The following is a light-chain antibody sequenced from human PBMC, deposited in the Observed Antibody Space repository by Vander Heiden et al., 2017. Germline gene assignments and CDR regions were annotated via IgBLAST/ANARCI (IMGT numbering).Light chain of an antibody. V-gene: IGLV1-40*01. Sequence: QSVLTQPPSVAGAPGQRVTISCTGSNSNIGAGYDVHWYQQLPGTAPKLLIYYNTNRPSGVPDRFSASKSGTSASLAITGLQAEDEADYFCQSYDSLSWVFGGGTRLTVL. CDR2: YNT. CDR3: QSYDSLSWV. J-gene: IGLJ3*02. CDR1: NSNIGAGYD.